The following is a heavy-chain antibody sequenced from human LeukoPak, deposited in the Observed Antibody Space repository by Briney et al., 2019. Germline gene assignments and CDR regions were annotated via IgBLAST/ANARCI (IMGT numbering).Heavy chain of an antibody. CDR1: GFTFSSYS. J-gene: IGHJ6*03. CDR3: ARGDAVYFDWLLPGGVRTYYYYYMDV. V-gene: IGHV3-48*01. D-gene: IGHD3-9*01. CDR2: ISSSSSTI. Sequence: GGSLRLSCAASGFTFSSYSMNWVRQAPGKGLEWVSYISSSSSTIYYADSVKGRFTISRDNAKNSLYLQMNSLRSEDTAVYYCARGDAVYFDWLLPGGVRTYYYYYMDVWGKGTTVTISS.